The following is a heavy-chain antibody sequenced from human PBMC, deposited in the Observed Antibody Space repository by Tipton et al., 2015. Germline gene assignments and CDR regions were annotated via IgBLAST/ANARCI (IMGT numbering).Heavy chain of an antibody. D-gene: IGHD1-26*01. V-gene: IGHV3-9*01. J-gene: IGHJ4*02. CDR1: GFTFDEYA. CDR3: AKSPDSWDLPVY. Sequence: QLVQSGGGLVQPGRSLRLSCAASGFTFDEYAMHWVRQAPGKGLEWVAGISRNSINIGYADSVKGRFTISRDNAKNSLYLQMNSLGAEDTALYYCAKSPDSWDLPVYWGQGTLVTVSS. CDR2: ISRNSINI.